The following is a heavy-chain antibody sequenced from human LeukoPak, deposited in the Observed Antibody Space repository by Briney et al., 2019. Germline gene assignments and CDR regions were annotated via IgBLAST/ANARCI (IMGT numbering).Heavy chain of an antibody. D-gene: IGHD5-18*01. CDR3: ARGGYSHGHRRFDY. Sequence: SETLSLTCAVYGGSFSGYYWSWIRQPPGKGLEWIGEINHSGSTNYNPSLKSRVTISVDTSKNQFSLKLSSVTAADTAVYYCARGGYSHGHRRFDYWGQGTLVTVSS. V-gene: IGHV4-34*01. J-gene: IGHJ4*02. CDR1: GGSFSGYY. CDR2: INHSGST.